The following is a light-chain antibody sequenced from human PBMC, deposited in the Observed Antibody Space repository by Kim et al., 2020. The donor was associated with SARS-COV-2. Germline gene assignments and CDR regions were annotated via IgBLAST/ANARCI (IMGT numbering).Light chain of an antibody. CDR2: DAS. CDR3: QQYDYLPPV. Sequence: DIQMTQSPSSLSASVGDRVTITCQASQYITNYLNWNQQKPGKAPKLLIYDASNLETGVPSRFSGGGSGTDFTFTISGLQPEDVATYYCQQYDYLPPVFGGGTKVDIK. J-gene: IGKJ4*01. CDR1: QYITNY. V-gene: IGKV1-33*01.